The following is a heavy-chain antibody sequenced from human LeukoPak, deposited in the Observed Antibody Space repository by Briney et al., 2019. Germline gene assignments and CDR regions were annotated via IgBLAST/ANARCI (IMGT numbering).Heavy chain of an antibody. CDR1: GFSFSSTA. V-gene: IGHV3-23*01. CDR3: AKKTPGTYPFDY. Sequence: GGSLRLSCAASGFSFSSTAMNWVRQAPGKGLEWVSASGTDGDTYYADSVQGRFTISRDNSRNTLYLQMTSLRADDTAVYFCAKKTPGTYPFDYWGQGTLVTVSP. CDR2: SGTDGDT. D-gene: IGHD6-13*01. J-gene: IGHJ4*02.